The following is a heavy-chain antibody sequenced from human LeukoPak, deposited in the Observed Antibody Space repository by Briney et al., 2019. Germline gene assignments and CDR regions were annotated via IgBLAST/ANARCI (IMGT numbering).Heavy chain of an antibody. V-gene: IGHV3-7*01. Sequence: GGSLRLSCEASGFTLSSYWMSWVRQAPGKGLEWVARIKKDGSEKHYVDSVKGRFTISRDNAKNSVYLQMSALRAEDTAVYYCAKRGVVIRIFLVGFHKEAYYFDSWGQGALVTVSS. D-gene: IGHD3-10*01. CDR3: AKRGVVIRIFLVGFHKEAYYFDS. CDR1: GFTLSSYW. J-gene: IGHJ4*02. CDR2: IKKDGSEK.